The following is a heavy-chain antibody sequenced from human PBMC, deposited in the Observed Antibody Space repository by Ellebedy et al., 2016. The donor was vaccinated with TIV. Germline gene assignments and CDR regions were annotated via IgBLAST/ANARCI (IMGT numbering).Heavy chain of an antibody. CDR3: VRWGEF. CDR1: GFTFSSYA. CDR2: IYVDGSGI. V-gene: IGHV3-74*01. D-gene: IGHD3-16*01. Sequence: GESLKISCVASGFTFSSYAMCWVRQAPGKGLVWVSRIYVDGSGITYADSVKGRFTISRDNAKSTLYLQMNSLRVEDTAVYYCVRWGEFWGQGTLVTVSS. J-gene: IGHJ4*02.